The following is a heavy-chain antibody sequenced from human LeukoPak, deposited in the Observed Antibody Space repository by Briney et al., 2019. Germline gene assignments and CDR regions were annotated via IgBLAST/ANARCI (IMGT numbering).Heavy chain of an antibody. D-gene: IGHD3-22*01. CDR1: GYTFTSYG. CDR3: ATDGYYDSSGYYVGTFDY. CDR2: ISSYNGNT. V-gene: IGHV1-18*01. J-gene: IGHJ4*01. Sequence: ASVKVSCKASGYTFTSYGINWVRQAPGQGLEWMGWISSYNGNTNYAQKFQGRVTMTRDTSISTAYMELSRLRSDDTAVYYCATDGYYDSSGYYVGTFDYWGQGTLVTVSS.